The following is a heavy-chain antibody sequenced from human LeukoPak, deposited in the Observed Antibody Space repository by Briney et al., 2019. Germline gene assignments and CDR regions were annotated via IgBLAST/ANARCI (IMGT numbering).Heavy chain of an antibody. V-gene: IGHV3-21*01. J-gene: IGHJ4*02. Sequence: PGGSLRLSCAASEFTFSSYSMNWVRQAPGKGLEWVSSISSSSSYIYYADSVKGRFTISRDNAKNSLYLRMNSLRAEDTAVYYCARDLDDGVCSGGSCYSAIGFDYWGQGTLVTVSS. CDR1: EFTFSSYS. D-gene: IGHD2-15*01. CDR3: ARDLDDGVCSGGSCYSAIGFDY. CDR2: ISSSSSYI.